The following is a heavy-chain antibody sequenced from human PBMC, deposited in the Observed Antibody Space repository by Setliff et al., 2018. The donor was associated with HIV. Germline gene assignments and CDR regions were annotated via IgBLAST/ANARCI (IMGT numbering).Heavy chain of an antibody. V-gene: IGHV4-61*02. J-gene: IGHJ6*03. D-gene: IGHD4-17*01. CDR1: GGSINSANYY. Sequence: LSLTCTVSGGSINSANYYWSWIRLPAGEGLEWVGRIYASGNTNYNPSLQSRVTILIDPSKNQFSLRLSSVTAADTAIYYCVGIYADYSYYLDVWGKGTTVTVSS. CDR3: VGIYADYSYYLDV. CDR2: IYASGNT.